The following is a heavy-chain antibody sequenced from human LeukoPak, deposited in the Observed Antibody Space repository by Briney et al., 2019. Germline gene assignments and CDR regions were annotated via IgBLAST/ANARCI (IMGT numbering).Heavy chain of an antibody. V-gene: IGHV1-46*01. D-gene: IGHD3-22*01. CDR2: INPSGGTT. CDR1: GYTFTTYY. Sequence: ASVKVSCKTSGYTFTTYYIHWVRQAPGQGLEWMGIINPSGGTTTYAQKFQGRVSMTRDTSTSTVYMKLNTLRSEDTAVYYCARGSNYYYDSSADYPRYWGQGTLVTVSS. CDR3: ARGSNYYYDSSADYPRY. J-gene: IGHJ4*02.